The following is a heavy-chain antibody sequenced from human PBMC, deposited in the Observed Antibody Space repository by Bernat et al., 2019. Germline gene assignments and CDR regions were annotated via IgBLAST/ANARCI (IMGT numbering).Heavy chain of an antibody. V-gene: IGHV3-30-3*01. CDR3: ARDDGGGAYDFWSGYYGSDY. D-gene: IGHD3-3*01. CDR2: ISYDGSNK. J-gene: IGHJ4*02. Sequence: QVQLVESGGGVVQPGRSLRLSCAASGFTFSSYAMHWVRQAPGKGLEWVAVISYDGSNKYQRECREGRITNSRDNSKNTLYLQMNSLRAEDTAVYYCARDDGGGAYDFWSGYYGSDYWGQGTLVTVSS. CDR1: GFTFSSYA.